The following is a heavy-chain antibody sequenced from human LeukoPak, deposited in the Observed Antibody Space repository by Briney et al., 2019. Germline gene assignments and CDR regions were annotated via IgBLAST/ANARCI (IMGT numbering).Heavy chain of an antibody. CDR1: GFTFSDYY. V-gene: IGHV3-11*01. CDR2: ISSSGSTI. CDR3: ARRSPYCSGGSCYVDY. Sequence: PGGSLRLSCAASGFTFSDYYMSWFRQAPGKGLEWVSYISSSGSTIYYADSVKGRFTISRDNAKNSLYLQMNSLRAEDTAVYYCARRSPYCSGGSCYVDYWGQGTLVTVSS. J-gene: IGHJ4*02. D-gene: IGHD2-15*01.